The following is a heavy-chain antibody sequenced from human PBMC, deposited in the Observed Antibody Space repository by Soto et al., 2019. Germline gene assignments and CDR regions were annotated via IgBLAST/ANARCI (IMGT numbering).Heavy chain of an antibody. Sequence: ASVKVSCKASGYTFTSYAMHWVRQAPGQRLEWMGWINAGNGNTKYSQKFQGRVTITRDTSASTAYMELSSLRSEDTAVYYRARGDFLTYDGYWGQGTLVTVPS. D-gene: IGHD3-16*01. CDR2: INAGNGNT. J-gene: IGHJ4*02. CDR3: ARGDFLTYDGY. CDR1: GYTFTSYA. V-gene: IGHV1-3*01.